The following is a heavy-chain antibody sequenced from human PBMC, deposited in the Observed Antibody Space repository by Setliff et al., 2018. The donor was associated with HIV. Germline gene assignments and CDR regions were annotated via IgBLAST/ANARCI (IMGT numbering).Heavy chain of an antibody. V-gene: IGHV4-59*11. D-gene: IGHD1-26*01. J-gene: IGHJ2*01. CDR1: GGSIRSHY. CDR2: IYYSGST. CDR3: ARDQDSGSPGWYFDL. Sequence: KPSETLSLTCTVSGGSIRSHYWSWIRQPPGKGLEWIGYIYYSGSTSYNPTLKSRVTIPVDTSKNQFSLKLSSVTAADTAVYYCARDQDSGSPGWYFDLWGRGTLVTVSS.